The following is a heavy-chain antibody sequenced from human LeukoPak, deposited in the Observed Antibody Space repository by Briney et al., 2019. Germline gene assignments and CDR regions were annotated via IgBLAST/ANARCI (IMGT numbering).Heavy chain of an antibody. CDR1: GYRFTNYW. CDR3: ARQLDSSGWTPFEY. CDR2: IYPGDSDT. J-gene: IGHJ4*02. Sequence: GESLKISCKGSGYRFTNYWIGWVRQMPGKGLESMGIIYPGDSDTRYSPSFQGQVTISADRSISTAYLQWSSLKASDTAMYYCARQLDSSGWTPFEYWGQGTLVTVSS. D-gene: IGHD3-22*01. V-gene: IGHV5-51*01.